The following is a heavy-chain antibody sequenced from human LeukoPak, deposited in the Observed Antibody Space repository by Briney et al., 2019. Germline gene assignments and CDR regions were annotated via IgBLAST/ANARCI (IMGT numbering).Heavy chain of an antibody. D-gene: IGHD6-13*01. CDR3: ARDVTGYSSSWSFDY. Sequence: ASETLSLTCAVYGGSFSGYYWSWIRQPPGKGLEWIGEINHSGSTNYNPSLKSRVTISVDTSKNQFSLKLSSVTAADTAVYYCARDVTGYSSSWSFDYWGQGTLVTVSS. V-gene: IGHV4-34*01. CDR2: INHSGST. CDR1: GGSFSGYY. J-gene: IGHJ4*02.